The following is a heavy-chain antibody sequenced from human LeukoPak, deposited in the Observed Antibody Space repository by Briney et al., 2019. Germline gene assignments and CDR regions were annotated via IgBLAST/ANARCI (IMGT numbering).Heavy chain of an antibody. CDR3: AKDRSIILWFGELLGY. J-gene: IGHJ4*02. D-gene: IGHD3-10*01. Sequence: GGSLRLSCAASGFTFSSYAMSWVRQAPGKGLEWVSAISGSGGSTYYADSVKGRFTISRDNSKNTLYLQMNSLRAEDTAVYYCAKDRSIILWFGELLGYWGQGPLVTVSS. V-gene: IGHV3-23*01. CDR2: ISGSGGST. CDR1: GFTFSSYA.